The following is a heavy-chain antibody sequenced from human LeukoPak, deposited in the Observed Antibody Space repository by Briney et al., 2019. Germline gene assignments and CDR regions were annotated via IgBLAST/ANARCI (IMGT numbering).Heavy chain of an antibody. CDR2: INHSGST. CDR3: ARERHKTRYYYDSSGYYEG. Sequence: SETLSLTCAVYCGSFSGYYWSWIRQPPGKGLEWIGEINHSGSTNYNPSLKSRVTISVDTSKNQFSLKLSSVTAADTAVYYCARERHKTRYYYDSSGYYEGWGQGTLVTVSS. V-gene: IGHV4-34*01. D-gene: IGHD3-22*01. J-gene: IGHJ4*02. CDR1: CGSFSGYY.